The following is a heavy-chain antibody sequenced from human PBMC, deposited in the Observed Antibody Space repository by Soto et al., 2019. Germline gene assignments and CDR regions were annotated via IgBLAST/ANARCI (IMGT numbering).Heavy chain of an antibody. Sequence: QVQLVQSGAEVKNPGASVTVSGKASGYTFTRYGIGWARQAPGQGLEWMGWINRYNGNANYAQNVQGRVTLTTDTSTSTAYMELRSLRSNDTAIYYCAMVDVYVTPSPQDFWGQGTTVIVSS. CDR2: INRYNGNA. J-gene: IGHJ6*02. V-gene: IGHV1-18*01. D-gene: IGHD3-16*01. CDR3: AMVDVYVTPSPQDF. CDR1: GYTFTRYG.